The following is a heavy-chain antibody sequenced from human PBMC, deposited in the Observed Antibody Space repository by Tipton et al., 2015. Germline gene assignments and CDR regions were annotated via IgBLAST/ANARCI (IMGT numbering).Heavy chain of an antibody. CDR1: GGSIRRGGHS. Sequence: TLSLTCTVSGGSIRRGGHSWSWIRQQPGKGLEWIGSTYYSETTYSNPSLNSRVTISEDTSKTQISLNVTSVTAADTAVYFCVRGGAYYEDWGHGTLVTVSS. CDR3: VRGGAYYED. V-gene: IGHV4-31*03. D-gene: IGHD3-22*01. CDR2: TYYSETT. J-gene: IGHJ4*01.